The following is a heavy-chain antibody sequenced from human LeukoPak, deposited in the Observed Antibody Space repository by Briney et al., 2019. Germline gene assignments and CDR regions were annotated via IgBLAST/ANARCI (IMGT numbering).Heavy chain of an antibody. CDR1: GFSLRTNGVG. V-gene: IGHV2-5*02. J-gene: IGHJ4*02. Sequence: SGPTLMKPTRTLTLTCTFSGFSLRTNGVGVAWIRQPPGKALEWLSVIYWDDIERYSPSLKSRLTITKDTSKNQVVLTLTSMDPVDTATYYCARRYCSGSNCYSTFDYWGQGTLVTVSS. CDR3: ARRYCSGSNCYSTFDY. D-gene: IGHD2-15*01. CDR2: IYWDDIE.